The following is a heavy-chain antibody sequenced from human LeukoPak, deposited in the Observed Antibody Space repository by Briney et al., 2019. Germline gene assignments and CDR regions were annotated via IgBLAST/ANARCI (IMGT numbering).Heavy chain of an antibody. CDR2: IYYSGST. J-gene: IGHJ5*02. CDR3: ARGVTYYDFWSANYNWFDP. Sequence: SETLSLTCTVSGGSISSYYWSWIRQPPGKGLEWIGYIYYSGSTNYNPSLKSRVTISVDTSKNQFSLKLSSVTAADTAVYYCARGVTYYDFWSANYNWFDPWGQGTLVTVSS. V-gene: IGHV4-59*01. D-gene: IGHD3-3*01. CDR1: GGSISSYY.